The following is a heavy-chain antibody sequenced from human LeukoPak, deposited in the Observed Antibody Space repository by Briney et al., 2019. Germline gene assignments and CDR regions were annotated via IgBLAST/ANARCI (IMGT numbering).Heavy chain of an antibody. CDR1: GGSFSGYY. Sequence: PSETLSLTCAVYGGSFSGYYWSWIRQPPGKGLEWIGYIYYRWSTYYNPSLKSLVTISVDTYKNQFSLKLSSVTAADTAVYYCARGYEYSRSSAFDYWGQGTLVTVSS. CDR2: IYYRWST. J-gene: IGHJ4*02. V-gene: IGHV4-30-4*08. D-gene: IGHD6-6*01. CDR3: ARGYEYSRSSAFDY.